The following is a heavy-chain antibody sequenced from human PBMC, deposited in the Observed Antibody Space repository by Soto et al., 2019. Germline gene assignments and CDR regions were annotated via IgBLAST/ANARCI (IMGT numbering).Heavy chain of an antibody. CDR2: IRNKANSYAT. CDR3: AVEPRDYYDRSGPLFA. Sequence: GGSLRLPCAASGFTFSDHYMDWVRQAPGKGLEWVGRIRNKANSYATEYAASVKGRFTISRDDSKNSLYLQMNSLRSEDTAVYYCAVEPRDYYDRSGPLFAWGQGTLVTVSS. J-gene: IGHJ5*02. D-gene: IGHD3-22*01. V-gene: IGHV3-72*01. CDR1: GFTFSDHY.